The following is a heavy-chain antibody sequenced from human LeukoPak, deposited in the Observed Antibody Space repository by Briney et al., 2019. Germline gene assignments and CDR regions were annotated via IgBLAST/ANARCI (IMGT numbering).Heavy chain of an antibody. Sequence: SETLSLTCTVSGGSISSYDWSWIRQPAGKGLEWIGRIYTSGSTNYNPSLKSRVTMSVDTSKNQFSLKLSSVTAADTAVYYCARVVAAAGGYYYGMDVWGQGTTVTVSS. J-gene: IGHJ6*02. CDR3: ARVVAAAGGYYYGMDV. D-gene: IGHD6-13*01. CDR1: GGSISSYD. V-gene: IGHV4-4*07. CDR2: IYTSGST.